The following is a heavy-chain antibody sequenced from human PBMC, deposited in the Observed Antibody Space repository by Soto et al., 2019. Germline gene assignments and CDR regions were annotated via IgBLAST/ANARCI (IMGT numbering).Heavy chain of an antibody. Sequence: GGSLRLSCAASGFTFSSYSMNWVRQAPGKGLEWVSYISSSSSTIYYADSVKGRFTISRDNAKNSLYLQMNSLRDEDTAVYYCARGYPPIFGVVGGPLTADYYGMDVWGQGTTVTVSS. V-gene: IGHV3-48*02. CDR2: ISSSSSTI. D-gene: IGHD3-3*02. CDR3: ARGYPPIFGVVGGPLTADYYGMDV. CDR1: GFTFSSYS. J-gene: IGHJ6*02.